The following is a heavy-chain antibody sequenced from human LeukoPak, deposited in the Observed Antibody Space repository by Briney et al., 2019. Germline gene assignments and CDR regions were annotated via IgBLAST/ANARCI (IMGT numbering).Heavy chain of an antibody. J-gene: IGHJ4*02. V-gene: IGHV3-15*01. CDR3: TKDHGPGSYYFDY. CDR2: IKSKTDGGTI. Sequence: GRSLTLSCAASGFSFSNVWMSWVRQAPGKGLEWVGRIKSKTDGGTIDYAAPVKGRFTISRDDSKNTLYLQMNSLKTEDTAVYYCTKDHGPGSYYFDYWGQGTLVTVSS. D-gene: IGHD3-10*01. CDR1: GFSFSNVW.